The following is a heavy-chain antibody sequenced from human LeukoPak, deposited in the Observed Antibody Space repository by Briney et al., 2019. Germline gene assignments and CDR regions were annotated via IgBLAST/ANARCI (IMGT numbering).Heavy chain of an antibody. Sequence: GGSLRLSCAASGFTFDAYAMHWIRQAPGKGLEWVSGIHWNSGSLGYADSVEGRFTISRDNAKNSLFLQMNSLRTEDTALYYCAKDSGYTYGPLDVWGPGTTVTVSS. D-gene: IGHD5-18*01. CDR1: GFTFDAYA. CDR3: AKDSGYTYGPLDV. J-gene: IGHJ6*02. CDR2: IHWNSGSL. V-gene: IGHV3-9*01.